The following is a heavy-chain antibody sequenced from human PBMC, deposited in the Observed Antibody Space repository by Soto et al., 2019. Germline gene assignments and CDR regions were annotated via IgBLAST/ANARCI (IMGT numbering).Heavy chain of an antibody. D-gene: IGHD3-22*01. J-gene: IGHJ4*02. CDR1: GYTFTNYG. V-gene: IGHV1-18*01. CDR2: ISGYNGNT. CDR3: ARDLNPLQNYFDSSASAY. Sequence: GASVKVSCKASGYTFTNYGITWVRQVPGQGLEWMGWISGYNGNTNSAQRLQGRVTMTTDTSTSTAYMELTNLRFDDTAIYYCARDLNPLQNYFDSSASAYWGQGTLVTVSS.